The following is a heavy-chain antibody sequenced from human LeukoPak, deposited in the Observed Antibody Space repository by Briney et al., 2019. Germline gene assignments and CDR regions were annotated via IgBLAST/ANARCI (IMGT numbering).Heavy chain of an antibody. J-gene: IGHJ5*02. D-gene: IGHD3-9*01. Sequence: ASVKVSCKASGYTFTGYYMNWVRQAPGQGLEWMGWINSDSGFTKYAQKFQGRVTMTRDTSVTTVYMDLTRLTSDDTAVYYCARNFDMKGFDPWGQGTLVTVSS. V-gene: IGHV1-2*02. CDR2: INSDSGFT. CDR3: ARNFDMKGFDP. CDR1: GYTFTGYY.